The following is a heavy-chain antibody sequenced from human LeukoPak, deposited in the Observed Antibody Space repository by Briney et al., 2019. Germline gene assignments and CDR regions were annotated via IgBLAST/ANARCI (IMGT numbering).Heavy chain of an antibody. Sequence: SETLSLTCTVSGGSISSYYWSWIRQPPGKGLEWIGYIYYSGSTNYNPSLKSRVTISVDTSKNQFSLKLSSVTAADTAVYYRSXXXXXXSRGYYSGAFDIWGQGTMVTVSS. CDR2: IYYSGST. CDR3: SXXXXXXSRGYYSGAFDI. CDR1: GGSISSYY. D-gene: IGHD3-22*01. J-gene: IGHJ3*02. V-gene: IGHV4-59*01.